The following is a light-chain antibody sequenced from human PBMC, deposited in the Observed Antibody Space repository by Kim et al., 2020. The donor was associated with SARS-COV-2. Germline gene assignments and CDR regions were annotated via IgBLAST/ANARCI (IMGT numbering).Light chain of an antibody. Sequence: AAVVDRVTITCRASQSISDFLAWYQQKPGKAPKLLIYRASNLKSGVPSRFSGSGSGTEFTLTTSSLQPDDFATYYCQQYRSYPWTFGQGTKVDIK. CDR3: QQYRSYPWT. CDR1: QSISDF. V-gene: IGKV1-5*03. J-gene: IGKJ1*01. CDR2: RAS.